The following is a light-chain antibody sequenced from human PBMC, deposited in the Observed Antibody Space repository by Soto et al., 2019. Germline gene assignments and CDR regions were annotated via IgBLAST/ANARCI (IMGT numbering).Light chain of an antibody. CDR3: CSYTGSFYI. Sequence: QSVLTQHRSVSGSPGQSVTISCTGTSSDVGGYRYVSWYQQHPGKAPKVIIFDVNKRPSGVPGRFSGSKSGNTASLTISGLQTEDDGDYYCCSYTGSFYIFGTGTKVTVL. CDR1: SSDVGGYRY. J-gene: IGLJ1*01. CDR2: DVN. V-gene: IGLV2-11*01.